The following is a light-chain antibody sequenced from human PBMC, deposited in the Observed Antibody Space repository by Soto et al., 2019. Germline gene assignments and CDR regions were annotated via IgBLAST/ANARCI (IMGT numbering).Light chain of an antibody. V-gene: IGKV3-20*01. CDR3: QQYGSSGT. CDR1: QRVSSSY. J-gene: IGKJ1*01. Sequence: EIVLTQSPGTLSLSPGERATLSCRASQRVSSSYLAWYQQKSGQAPRLLIHGASSRATGIPDRFSGSGSGTEFTLTISRLEPEDFAVYYCQQYGSSGTFGQGTKVDI. CDR2: GAS.